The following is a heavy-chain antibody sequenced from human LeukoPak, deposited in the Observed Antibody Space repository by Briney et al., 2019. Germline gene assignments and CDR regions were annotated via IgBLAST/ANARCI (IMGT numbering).Heavy chain of an antibody. CDR2: IYTSGST. CDR1: GGSISSGSYY. CDR3: ATTNYYDSSGYYYASAFDI. Sequence: SETLSLTCTVSGGSISSGSYYWSWIRQPAGKGLEWIGRIYTSGSTNYNPSLKSRVTISVDTSKNQFSLKLSSVTAADTAVYYCATTNYYDSSGYYYASAFDIWGQGTMVTVSS. D-gene: IGHD3-22*01. V-gene: IGHV4-61*02. J-gene: IGHJ3*02.